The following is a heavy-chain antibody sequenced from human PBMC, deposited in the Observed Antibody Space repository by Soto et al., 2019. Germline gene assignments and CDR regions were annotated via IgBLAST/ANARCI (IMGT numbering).Heavy chain of an antibody. Sequence: QVQLVQSGAEVKEPGASVKVSCKDSGYTFTNSYIHWVRQAPGQGLEWMGWIVADGGTTHYAQKFRGRVTLTRDTFVSTAYMDLSGLQYDDTAIYYCVTQRNGFDPWGQGTLVIVSS. J-gene: IGHJ5*02. D-gene: IGHD1-1*01. CDR1: GYTFTNSY. CDR2: IVADGGTT. CDR3: VTQRNGFDP. V-gene: IGHV1-2*02.